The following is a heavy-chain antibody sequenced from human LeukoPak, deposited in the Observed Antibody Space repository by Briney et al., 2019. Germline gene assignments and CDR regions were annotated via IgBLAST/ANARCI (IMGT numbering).Heavy chain of an antibody. CDR1: GGTFSSYA. CDR2: IIPIFGTA. Sequence: ASVKVSCKASGGTFSSYAISWVRQAPGQGLEWMGGIIPIFGTANYAQKFQGRVTITTDESTSTAYMELSSLRSEDTAVYYCARSQYYDFWSGYQNSGFDYWGQGTLVTVSS. CDR3: ARSQYYDFWSGYQNSGFDY. D-gene: IGHD3-3*01. J-gene: IGHJ4*02. V-gene: IGHV1-69*05.